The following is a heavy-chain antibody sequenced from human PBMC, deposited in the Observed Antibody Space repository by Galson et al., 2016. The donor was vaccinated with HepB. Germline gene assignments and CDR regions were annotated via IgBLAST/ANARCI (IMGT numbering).Heavy chain of an antibody. CDR1: GFKFEDSP. CDR2: IRSKFFGATK. D-gene: IGHD3-22*01. Sequence: SLRLSSAASGFKFEDSPISWFRQTPGKGLEWVGFIRSKFFGATKQYAASVKGRFTISRDDDRAIVYLEMSSLQIDDAGMYFCARNYYDSSVPTSWGQGTPVAVSS. J-gene: IGHJ5*02. CDR3: ARNYYDSSVPTS. V-gene: IGHV3-49*03.